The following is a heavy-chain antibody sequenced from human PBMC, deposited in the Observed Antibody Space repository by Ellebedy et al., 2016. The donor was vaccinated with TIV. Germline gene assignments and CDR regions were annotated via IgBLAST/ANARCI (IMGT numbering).Heavy chain of an antibody. Sequence: GESLKISCAASGFTFSSYSMNWVRQAPGKGLEWVSSISSSSSYIYYADSVKGRFTISRDNAKNSLYLQMNSLRAEDTAVYYCARDLGYSSGWYGWFDPWGQGTLVTVSS. V-gene: IGHV3-21*01. D-gene: IGHD6-19*01. CDR1: GFTFSSYS. J-gene: IGHJ5*02. CDR3: ARDLGYSSGWYGWFDP. CDR2: ISSSSSYI.